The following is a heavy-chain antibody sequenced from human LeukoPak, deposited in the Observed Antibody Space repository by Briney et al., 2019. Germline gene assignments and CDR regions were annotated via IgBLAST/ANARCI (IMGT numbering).Heavy chain of an antibody. CDR2: INPNSGDA. D-gene: IGHD1-1*01. CDR3: ARDRHWNQGNFDY. CDR1: GYTITGYY. J-gene: IGHJ4*02. V-gene: IGHV1-2*02. Sequence: ASVKVSCKASGYTITGYYIHWVRQAPGQGLEWMGWINPNSGDANYAQKFQGRVTMTRDTSINTAFMELSRLRSDDTAVYYCARDRHWNQGNFDYWGQGTLVTLSS.